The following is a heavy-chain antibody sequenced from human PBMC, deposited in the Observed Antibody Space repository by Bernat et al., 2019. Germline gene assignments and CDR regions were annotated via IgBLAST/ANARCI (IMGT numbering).Heavy chain of an antibody. D-gene: IGHD3-10*01. Sequence: QLQLQELGPGLVKPSETLSLICTVSGGSISSGSHYWGWIRQPPGKGLEWIGSIYYSGGTYYSPSLKSRATVSVDTSKNQFSLKLNSVTAADTAVYYCARVFLSETYYYHGMDVWGQGTTVTVSS. V-gene: IGHV4-39*01. CDR1: GGSISSGSHY. J-gene: IGHJ6*02. CDR3: ARVFLSETYYYHGMDV. CDR2: IYYSGGT.